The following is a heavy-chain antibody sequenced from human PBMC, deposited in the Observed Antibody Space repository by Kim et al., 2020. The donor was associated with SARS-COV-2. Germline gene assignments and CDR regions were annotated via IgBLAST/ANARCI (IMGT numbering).Heavy chain of an antibody. V-gene: IGHV3-33*06. CDR3: AKGRYGDYSFDY. CDR2: IWYDGNNE. CDR1: GFTFRSYG. J-gene: IGHJ4*02. D-gene: IGHD4-17*01. Sequence: GGSLRLSCAASGFTFRSYGLHWVRQAPGMGLEWVAVIWYDGNNEYYADSVKGRFTVSRAISKNTLYLQMNSLRADDTAVYYCAKGRYGDYSFDYWGQGTL.